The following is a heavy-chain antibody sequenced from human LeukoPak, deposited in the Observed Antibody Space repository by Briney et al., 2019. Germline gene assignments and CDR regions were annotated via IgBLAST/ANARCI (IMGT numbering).Heavy chain of an antibody. CDR1: GFTLSTYT. V-gene: IGHV3-48*02. CDR3: AREYSSSSGRAFDI. J-gene: IGHJ3*02. Sequence: QSGGSLRLSCAASGFTLSTYTMHWVRQPPGKGLQWFSYISSSSSTIYYADSVKGRLTISRDNAKNSLYLQMNSLRDEDTAVYYCAREYSSSSGRAFDIWGQGTMVTVSS. D-gene: IGHD6-6*01. CDR2: ISSSSSTI.